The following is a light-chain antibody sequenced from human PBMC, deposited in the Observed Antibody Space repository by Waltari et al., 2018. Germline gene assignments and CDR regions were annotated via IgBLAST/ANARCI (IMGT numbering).Light chain of an antibody. Sequence: EVVLTQSPGALSLSPGERATVSCRASQSITKRYFAWYQQKPGQAPRLLIYGASSRAPGIPDRFSVSGSGTDFTLTISRLEPDDFAVYYCQQYGSSIMYTFGQGTKLEIK. V-gene: IGKV3-20*01. CDR2: GAS. CDR3: QQYGSSIMYT. CDR1: QSITKRY. J-gene: IGKJ2*01.